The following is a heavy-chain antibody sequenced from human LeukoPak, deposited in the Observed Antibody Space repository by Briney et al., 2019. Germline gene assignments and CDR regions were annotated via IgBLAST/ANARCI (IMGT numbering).Heavy chain of an antibody. CDR3: ARVHYGDNSMDV. CDR2: IYYSGST. Sequence: SETLSLTCTVSGGSISSYYWSWIRQPPGKGLEWIGYIYYSGSTKYNPSLKSRVSISADTSKTQFSLKLSSVIAGDTAVYYCARVHYGDNSMDVWGKGTTVTVSS. V-gene: IGHV4-59*01. D-gene: IGHD4-17*01. J-gene: IGHJ6*03. CDR1: GGSISSYY.